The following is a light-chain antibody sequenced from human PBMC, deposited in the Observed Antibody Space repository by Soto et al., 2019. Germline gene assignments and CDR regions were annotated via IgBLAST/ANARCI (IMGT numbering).Light chain of an antibody. CDR3: QQRSNWRGT. CDR1: QSVSSY. V-gene: IGKV3-11*01. J-gene: IGKJ5*01. Sequence: EIVLTQSPATLSLSPGERATLSCRASQSVSSYLAWYQQKPGQAPRLLIYDASNRATGIPARFSCSGSGTEFTLTISSLEPEDFAVYYCQQRSNWRGTFGQGTRLEIK. CDR2: DAS.